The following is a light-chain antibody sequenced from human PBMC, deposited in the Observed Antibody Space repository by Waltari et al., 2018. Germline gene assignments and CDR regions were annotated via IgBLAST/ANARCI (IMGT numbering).Light chain of an antibody. J-gene: IGLJ2*01. CDR2: DDN. Sequence: QSVLTQPPSVSAAPGQKVTISCPGSGSNIGNKYVSWYQQFPGTVPKLLIYDDNKRPSGIPDRFSGSKSGTSATLGITGLQTGDEADYYCGTWDNSLNGGVFGGGTKLTDL. CDR1: GSNIGNKY. V-gene: IGLV1-51*01. CDR3: GTWDNSLNGGV.